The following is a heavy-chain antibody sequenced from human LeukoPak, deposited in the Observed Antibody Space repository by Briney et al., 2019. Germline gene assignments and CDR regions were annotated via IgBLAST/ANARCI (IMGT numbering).Heavy chain of an antibody. CDR2: IYYSRST. CDR3: GRQYSSGWPWFDP. D-gene: IGHD6-19*01. V-gene: IGHV4-39*01. Sequence: SETLSLTCTVSGGSISSGGYYWGWIRQPPGKGLEWIGSIYYSRSTYYNPSLKSRVTISVDTSKNQFSLKLTSVTAADAALYYCGRQYSSGWPWFDPWGQGTLVTVSS. J-gene: IGHJ5*02. CDR1: GGSISSGGYY.